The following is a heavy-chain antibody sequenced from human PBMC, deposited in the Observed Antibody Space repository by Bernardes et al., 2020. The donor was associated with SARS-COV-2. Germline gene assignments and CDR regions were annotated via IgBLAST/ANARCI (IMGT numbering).Heavy chain of an antibody. CDR2: VSWDGSTT. V-gene: IGHV3-43*01. CDR3: ATERQSLTIFGVGHDAFDL. D-gene: IGHD3-3*01. Sequence: GGSLRLSCAASGFTFEDYTMHWVRQVPGKGLEWVSLVSWDGSTTNYADSVKGRFIISRDSSRNTLHLQMNSLRKEDTALYYCATERQSLTIFGVGHDAFDLWGQGTMVTVSS. CDR1: GFTFEDYT. J-gene: IGHJ3*01.